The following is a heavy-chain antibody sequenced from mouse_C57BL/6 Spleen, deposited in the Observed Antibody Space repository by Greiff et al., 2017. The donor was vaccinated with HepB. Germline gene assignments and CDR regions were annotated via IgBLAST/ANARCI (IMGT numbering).Heavy chain of an antibody. V-gene: IGHV1-69*01. CDR3: ARFESALAY. CDR1: GYTFTSYW. Sequence: QVQLKQPGAELVMPGASVKLSCKASGYTFTSYWMHWVKQRPGQGLEWIGEIDPSDSYTNYNQKFKGKSTLTVDKSSSTAYMQLSSLTSEDSAVYYCARFESALAYWGQGTLVTVSA. CDR2: IDPSDSYT. J-gene: IGHJ3*01.